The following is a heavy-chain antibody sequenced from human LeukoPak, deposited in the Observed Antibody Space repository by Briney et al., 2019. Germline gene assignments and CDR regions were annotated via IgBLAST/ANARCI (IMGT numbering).Heavy chain of an antibody. CDR1: GYTFTSYG. V-gene: IGHV1-2*02. CDR2: INPNSGGA. J-gene: IGHJ3*02. D-gene: IGHD2-21*01. Sequence: ASVKVSCKASGYTFTSYGISWVRQAPGQGLEWMGWINPNSGGANYAQKFQGRVTMTRDTSISTAYMELSRLRSDDTAVYYCARNSPAFDIWGQGTMVTVSS. CDR3: ARNSPAFDI.